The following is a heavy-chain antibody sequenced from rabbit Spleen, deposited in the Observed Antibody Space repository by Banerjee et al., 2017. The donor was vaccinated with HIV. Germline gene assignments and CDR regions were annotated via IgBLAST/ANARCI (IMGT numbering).Heavy chain of an antibody. V-gene: IGHV1S40*01. J-gene: IGHJ6*01. CDR1: GFSISSSYW. CDR3: ARDTGTSFSSYGMDL. Sequence: QSLEESGGGLVKPGASLTLTCTASGFSISSSYWICWVRQAPGKGLELIACIYTSSGSTWYATWATGRFTISKTSSTTVTLQMTSLTVADTATYFCARDTGTSFSSYGMDLWGPGTLVTVS. D-gene: IGHD7-1*01. CDR2: IYTSSGST.